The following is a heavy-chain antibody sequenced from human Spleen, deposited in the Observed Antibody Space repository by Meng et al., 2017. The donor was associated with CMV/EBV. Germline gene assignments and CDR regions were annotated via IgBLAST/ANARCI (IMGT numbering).Heavy chain of an antibody. Sequence: FSSYWMHWLRQAPGKGLVWVSRINSDGSSTSYADSVKGRFTISRDNAKNTPYLQMNSLRAEDTAVYYCARSYCSSTSCYPRVPWFDPWGQGTLVTVSS. D-gene: IGHD2-2*01. CDR1: FSSYW. V-gene: IGHV3-74*01. J-gene: IGHJ5*02. CDR2: INSDGSST. CDR3: ARSYCSSTSCYPRVPWFDP.